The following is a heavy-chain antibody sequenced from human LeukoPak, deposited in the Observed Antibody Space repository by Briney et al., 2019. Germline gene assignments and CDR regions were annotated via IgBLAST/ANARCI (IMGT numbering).Heavy chain of an antibody. CDR2: IASSGTST. J-gene: IGHJ6*02. D-gene: IGHD6-19*01. CDR3: ATRGGSSGLYGMDV. Sequence: GGSLRLSCAASGFTFSSYAMSWVRQAPGKGLEWVSTIASSGTSTFYADSVKGRFTISRDDSQNPVFLQMNSLRDEDTADYYCATRGGSSGLYGMDVWGQGTTVTVSS. V-gene: IGHV3-23*01. CDR1: GFTFSSYA.